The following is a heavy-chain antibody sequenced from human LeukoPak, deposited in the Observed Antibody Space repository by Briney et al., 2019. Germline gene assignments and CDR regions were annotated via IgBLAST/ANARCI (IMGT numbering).Heavy chain of an antibody. V-gene: IGHV3-23*01. CDR3: AKDREHTYELGGFDV. J-gene: IGHJ3*01. D-gene: IGHD5-18*01. CDR1: GFTFSSYS. Sequence: GGSLRLSCAASGFTFSSYSMSWVRQAPGRGLEWVSTINAGASTTYYADSVKGRFTVSRDNSENTLYLQMNSLRAEDTAVYYCAKDREHTYELGGFDVWGQGTMLTVSS. CDR2: INAGASTT.